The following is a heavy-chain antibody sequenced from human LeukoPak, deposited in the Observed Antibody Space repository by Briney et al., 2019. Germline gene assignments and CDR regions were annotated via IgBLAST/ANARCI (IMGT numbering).Heavy chain of an antibody. J-gene: IGHJ4*02. CDR1: GGSISSSSYS. D-gene: IGHD3-16*02. CDR2: IYYSGST. Sequence: SETLSLTCTVSGGSISSSSYSWGWIRQPPGKGLEWIGSIYYSGSTYYNPSLKSRVTISVDTSKNQFSLKLSSVTAADTAVYYCARLTYDYVWGSYLNYWGQGTLVTVSS. CDR3: ARLTYDYVWGSYLNY. V-gene: IGHV4-39*01.